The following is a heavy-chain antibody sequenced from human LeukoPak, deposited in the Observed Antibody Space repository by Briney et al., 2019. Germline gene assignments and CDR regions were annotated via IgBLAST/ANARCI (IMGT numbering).Heavy chain of an antibody. V-gene: IGHV4-34*01. J-gene: IGHJ5*02. CDR2: INHSGST. CDR1: GGSFSGYY. Sequence: SETLSLTCAVYGGSFSGYYWSWIRQPPGKGLEWIGEINHSGSTNYNPSLKSRVTISVDTSKNQFSLKLRSVTAADTAVYYCARGLRSSSRRWFDPWGQGTLVTVSS. CDR3: ARGLRSSSRRWFDP. D-gene: IGHD6-13*01.